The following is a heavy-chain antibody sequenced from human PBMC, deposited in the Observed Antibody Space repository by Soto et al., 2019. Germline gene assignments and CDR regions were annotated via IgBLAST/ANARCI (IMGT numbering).Heavy chain of an antibody. CDR2: IEHSGSS. V-gene: IGHV4-31*03. J-gene: IGHJ6*03. D-gene: IGHD2-2*01. CDR1: GGFISSGDYY. Sequence: QVQLQESGPGLVKPSQTLSLTCTVSGGFISSGDYYWNWIRQLPGKGLEWIGYIEHSGSSFYNPSLKGRVALALDTSKNQFSLKLNSVTVADTAVYYCAREVVPATVDFYYYYIDFWGKGTTVTVSS. CDR3: AREVVPATVDFYYYYIDF.